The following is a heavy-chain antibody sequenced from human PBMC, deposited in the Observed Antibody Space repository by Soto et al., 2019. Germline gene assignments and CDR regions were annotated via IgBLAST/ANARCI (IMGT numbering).Heavy chain of an antibody. D-gene: IGHD3-16*01. CDR2: VKEDGSEL. Sequence: GESLKISCAVSGFNVMSYWMSWVRQAPGKGLEWVASVKEDGSELYYLHSVRGRFSISRDSAGNALHLTMNYLSAEDTGVYFCARDIGFDYVNWGQGIPVTVSS. J-gene: IGHJ4*02. CDR1: GFNVMSYW. CDR3: ARDIGFDYVN. V-gene: IGHV3-7*01.